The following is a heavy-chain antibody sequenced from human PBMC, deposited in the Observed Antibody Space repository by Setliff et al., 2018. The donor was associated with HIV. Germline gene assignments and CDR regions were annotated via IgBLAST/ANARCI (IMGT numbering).Heavy chain of an antibody. CDR2: IRYDGTYK. CDR1: GFTFSSYG. CDR3: AKNFYSSPWSPLDY. V-gene: IGHV3-30*02. J-gene: IGHJ4*02. D-gene: IGHD6-19*01. Sequence: GGSLRLSCAASGFTFSSYGMHWVRQAPGKGLEWVAFIRYDGTYKYYADSLKGRFTISRDNSKNTLFLQMNSLRTEDAAVYYCAKNFYSSPWSPLDYWGQGTLVTVSS.